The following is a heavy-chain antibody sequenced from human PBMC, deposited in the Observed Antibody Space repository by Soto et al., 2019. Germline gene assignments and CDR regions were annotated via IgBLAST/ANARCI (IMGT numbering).Heavy chain of an antibody. V-gene: IGHV1-46*01. Sequence: ASVKVSCKASGYTFTSYYMHWVRQAPGQGLEWMGIINPSGGSTSYAQKFQGRVTMTRDTSTSTVYMELSSLRSEDTDVYYCEKGKDTREYYYDSSGLSWGQETLATVCS. CDR1: GYTFTSYY. CDR3: EKGKDTREYYYDSSGLS. J-gene: IGHJ4*02. D-gene: IGHD3-22*01. CDR2: INPSGGST.